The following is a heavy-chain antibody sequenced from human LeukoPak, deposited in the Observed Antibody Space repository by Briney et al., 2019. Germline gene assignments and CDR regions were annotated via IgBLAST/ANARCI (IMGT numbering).Heavy chain of an antibody. J-gene: IGHJ4*02. D-gene: IGHD3-22*01. CDR1: GGSISSGGYY. Sequence: SQTLSLTCTVSGGSISSGGYYWSWIRQPPGKGLEWIGYIYYSGSTNYNPSLKSRVTISVDTSKNQFSLKLSSVTAADTAVYYCARDVSGYYLYWGQGTLVTVSS. CDR2: IYYSGST. CDR3: ARDVSGYYLY. V-gene: IGHV4-61*08.